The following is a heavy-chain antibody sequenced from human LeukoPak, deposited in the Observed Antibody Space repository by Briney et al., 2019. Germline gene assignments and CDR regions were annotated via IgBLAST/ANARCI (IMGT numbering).Heavy chain of an antibody. CDR2: ISAYNGNT. J-gene: IGHJ4*02. CDR3: AREDSSSWDTYYYFDY. D-gene: IGHD6-13*01. Sequence: ASVKVSCKASGYTFTSYGISWVRQAPGQGLEWMGWISAYNGNTNYAQKLQGRVTMTTDTSTSTAYMELRSLRSDDTAVYYCAREDSSSWDTYYYFDYWGQGTLVTVSS. CDR1: GYTFTSYG. V-gene: IGHV1-18*01.